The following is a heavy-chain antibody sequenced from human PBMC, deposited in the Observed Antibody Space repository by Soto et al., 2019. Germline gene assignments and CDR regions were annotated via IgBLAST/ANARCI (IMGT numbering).Heavy chain of an antibody. CDR3: AKANGDLDY. CDR1: GFTFSSYA. J-gene: IGHJ4*02. Sequence: GESLKISCAASGFTFSSYAMSWVRQAPGKGLEWVSAISGSGGSTYYADSVKGRFTISRDNSKNTLYLQMNSLRAEDTAVYYCAKANGDLDYWGQGTLVTVSS. CDR2: ISGSGGST. V-gene: IGHV3-23*01. D-gene: IGHD4-17*01.